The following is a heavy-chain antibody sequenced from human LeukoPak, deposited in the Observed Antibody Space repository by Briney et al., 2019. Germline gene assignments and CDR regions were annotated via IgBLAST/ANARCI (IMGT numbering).Heavy chain of an antibody. Sequence: QPGGSLRLSCAASGLTFSSYAMSWVRQAPEKGLEWVSAISGSGGSTYYADSVKGRFTISRDNAKNSLYLQMNSLRVEDTAVYYCARVQAGATGFDYWGQGTLVTVSS. CDR1: GLTFSSYA. J-gene: IGHJ4*02. D-gene: IGHD1-26*01. CDR3: ARVQAGATGFDY. CDR2: ISGSGGST. V-gene: IGHV3-23*01.